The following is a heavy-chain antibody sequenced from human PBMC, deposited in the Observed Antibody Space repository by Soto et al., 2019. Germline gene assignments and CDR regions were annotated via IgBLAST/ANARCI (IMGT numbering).Heavy chain of an antibody. CDR2: INHSGST. Sequence: SETLSLTCAVYGGSFSGYYWSWIRQPPGKGLEWIGEINHSGSTNYNPSLKSRVTISVDTSKNQFSLKLSSVTAADTAVYYCARGLTGAAAAGTILYYYYYMDVWGKGTTVTVSS. D-gene: IGHD6-13*01. CDR1: GGSFSGYY. J-gene: IGHJ6*03. V-gene: IGHV4-34*01. CDR3: ARGLTGAAAAGTILYYYYYMDV.